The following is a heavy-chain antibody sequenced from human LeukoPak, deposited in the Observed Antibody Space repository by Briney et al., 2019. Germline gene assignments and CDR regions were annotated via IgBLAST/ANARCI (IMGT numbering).Heavy chain of an antibody. V-gene: IGHV1-2*02. CDR1: GYTFTDYY. J-gene: IGHJ5*02. Sequence: ASVKVSCKASGYTFTDYYIHWVRQAPGQGLEWMGWINPHSGDTNYAQKFQGRVTMTRDTSISTAYMELSRLRSDDTAVYFCARDGLLRFLEWLPNWFDPWGQGTLVTVSS. D-gene: IGHD3-3*01. CDR3: ARDGLLRFLEWLPNWFDP. CDR2: INPHSGDT.